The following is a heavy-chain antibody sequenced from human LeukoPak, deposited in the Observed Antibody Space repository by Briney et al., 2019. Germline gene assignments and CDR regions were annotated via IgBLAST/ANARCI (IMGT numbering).Heavy chain of an antibody. J-gene: IGHJ4*02. Sequence: GGSLRLSCAASGCTFSRFSMHWVRQAPGMGLEPVAFIWYDGSNEDYVDSVKGRFTISRDNSKEMLYLQMTRLRAEDTAVYFCARDPQGNYFDSWGQGTLVTVSS. CDR2: IWYDGSNE. CDR1: GCTFSRFS. CDR3: ARDPQGNYFDS. V-gene: IGHV3-33*01.